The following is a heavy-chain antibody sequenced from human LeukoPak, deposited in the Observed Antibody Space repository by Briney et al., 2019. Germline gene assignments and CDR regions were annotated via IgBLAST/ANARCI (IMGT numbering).Heavy chain of an antibody. J-gene: IGHJ2*01. V-gene: IGHV3-74*01. Sequence: GGSLRLSCAASGFTFISSGMHWVRQGLGKWLVWVARMNADGRTINYAYSVKFRCTISRDNAKNTLYLKMNSLRTAAADVYSCARAGNYYFDIWGRGTQVTVSS. D-gene: IGHD1-7*01. CDR1: GFTFISSG. CDR2: MNADGRTI. CDR3: ARAGNYYFDI.